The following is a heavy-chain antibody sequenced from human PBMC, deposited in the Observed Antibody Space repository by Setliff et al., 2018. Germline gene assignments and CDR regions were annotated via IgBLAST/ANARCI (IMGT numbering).Heavy chain of an antibody. CDR1: SGSIINYY. CDR2: IKYDGTT. D-gene: IGHD2-15*01. J-gene: IGHJ6*03. Sequence: SETLSLTCAVSSGSIINYYWSWIRQPPGRPLEWIGYIKYDGTTDYNPSLDSRVTMSVDTSKNQFSLKLKSVTAADTAMYYCARGCAAGACYSDYYYYMDVWGKGTTVTVSS. V-gene: IGHV4-59*01. CDR3: ARGCAAGACYSDYYYYMDV.